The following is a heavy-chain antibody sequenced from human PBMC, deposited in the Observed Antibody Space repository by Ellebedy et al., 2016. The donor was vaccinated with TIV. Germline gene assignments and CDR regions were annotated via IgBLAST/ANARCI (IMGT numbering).Heavy chain of an antibody. Sequence: PGGSLRLSCTVSGFSFGDYSMSWFRQAPGKGLEWVGFISAKAFGGISDYAASVKGRFIISRDDSKSIVYLQMNSLKTEDTGVYYCSRDSYGHTAPPIYWGQGTLVAVSS. CDR2: ISAKAFGGIS. D-gene: IGHD3-16*01. J-gene: IGHJ4*02. CDR3: SRDSYGHTAPPIY. CDR1: GFSFGDYS. V-gene: IGHV3-49*03.